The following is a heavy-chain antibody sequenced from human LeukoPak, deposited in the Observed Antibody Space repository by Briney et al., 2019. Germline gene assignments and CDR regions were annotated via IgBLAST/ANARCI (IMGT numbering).Heavy chain of an antibody. CDR2: INHSGST. CDR3: ASTGYGDNWFDP. Sequence: TSETLSLTCAVYGVSFSGYYWSWLRQPPGKGLEWIGEINHSGSTNYNPSLKSRVTISVDTSKNQFSLKLSSVTAADTAVYYCASTGYGDNWFDPWGQGTLVTVSS. V-gene: IGHV4-34*01. D-gene: IGHD4-17*01. J-gene: IGHJ5*02. CDR1: GVSFSGYY.